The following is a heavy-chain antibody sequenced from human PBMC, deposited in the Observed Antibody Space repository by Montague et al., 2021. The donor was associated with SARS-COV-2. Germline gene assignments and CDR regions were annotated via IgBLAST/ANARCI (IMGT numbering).Heavy chain of an antibody. J-gene: IGHJ4*02. Sequence: SETLSLTCTVSGGSISGSNYYWGWIRQPPGKGLEWIGSIYYSGTTYYNPSLQSRVTISVDTSKKQFSLKLSSVTAADTAVYYCARGTYTSGWFQQFDYWGQGTLVTVSS. CDR2: IYYSGTT. D-gene: IGHD6-19*01. CDR3: ARGTYTSGWFQQFDY. V-gene: IGHV4-39*01. CDR1: GGSISGSNYY.